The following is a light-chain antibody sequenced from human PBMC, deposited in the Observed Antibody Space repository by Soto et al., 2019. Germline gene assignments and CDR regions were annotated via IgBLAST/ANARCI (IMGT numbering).Light chain of an antibody. Sequence: DIVMTQSPDSLAVSLGERATINCKSSQSVLYSSNNKNCLAWYQQKPGQPPKLLIYWASTRESGVPDRFSGSGSGTDFTLTISSLQAEDEAVYYCQQYYSTLWTFGQGTKVEIK. J-gene: IGKJ1*01. CDR1: QSVLYSSNNKNC. CDR3: QQYYSTLWT. V-gene: IGKV4-1*01. CDR2: WAS.